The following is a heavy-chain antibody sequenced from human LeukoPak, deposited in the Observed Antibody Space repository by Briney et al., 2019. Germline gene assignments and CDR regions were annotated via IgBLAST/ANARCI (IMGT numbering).Heavy chain of an antibody. V-gene: IGHV3-30-3*01. D-gene: IGHD2-8*01. CDR1: GFTFSSYA. J-gene: IGHJ4*02. Sequence: PGRSLRLSCAASGFTFSSYAMHWVRQAPGKGLEWVAVISYDGSNKYYADSVKGRFTISRDNSKNTLYLQMNSLRAEDTAVYYCARDTHDIVLMVYAISYYFDYWGQGTLVTVSS. CDR3: ARDTHDIVLMVYAISYYFDY. CDR2: ISYDGSNK.